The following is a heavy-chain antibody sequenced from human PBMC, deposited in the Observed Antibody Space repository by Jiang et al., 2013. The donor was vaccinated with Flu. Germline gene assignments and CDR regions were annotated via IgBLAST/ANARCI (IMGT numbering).Heavy chain of an antibody. Sequence: KASGYTFTSYAMNWVRQAPGQGLEWMGWINTNTGNPTYAQGFTGRFVFSLDTSVSTAYLQISSLKAEDTAVYYCAIAPHLPPVAGTILYWGQGTLVTVSS. CDR2: INTNTGNP. V-gene: IGHV7-4-1*02. D-gene: IGHD6-19*01. CDR3: AIAPHLPPVAGTILY. CDR1: GYTFTSYA. J-gene: IGHJ4*02.